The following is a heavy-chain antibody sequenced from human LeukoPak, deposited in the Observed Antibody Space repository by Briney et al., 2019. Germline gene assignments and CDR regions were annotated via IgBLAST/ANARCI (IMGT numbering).Heavy chain of an antibody. V-gene: IGHV1-24*01. Sequence: GASVKVSCKASGGTFSSYAISWVRQAPGKGLEWMGGFDPEDGETIYAQKFQGRVTMTEDTSTDTAYMELSSLRSEDTAVYYCATDGNSGSYSRIQWGQGTLVTVSS. CDR2: FDPEDGET. CDR1: GGTFSSYA. D-gene: IGHD1-26*01. CDR3: ATDGNSGSYSRIQ. J-gene: IGHJ4*02.